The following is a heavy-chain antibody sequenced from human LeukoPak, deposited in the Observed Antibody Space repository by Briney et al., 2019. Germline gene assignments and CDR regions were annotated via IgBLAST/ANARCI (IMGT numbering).Heavy chain of an antibody. J-gene: IGHJ5*02. D-gene: IGHD2-15*01. Sequence: PSETLSLTCAVYGGSFSGYYWSWIRQPPGKGLEWIGEINHSGSTNYNPSLKSRVTISVDTSNNQFSLKLSSVTAANTAVYYCARGGIGYCSGGSCYLTYNWFDPWGQGTLVTVSS. CDR3: ARGGIGYCSGGSCYLTYNWFDP. CDR2: INHSGST. CDR1: GGSFSGYY. V-gene: IGHV4-34*01.